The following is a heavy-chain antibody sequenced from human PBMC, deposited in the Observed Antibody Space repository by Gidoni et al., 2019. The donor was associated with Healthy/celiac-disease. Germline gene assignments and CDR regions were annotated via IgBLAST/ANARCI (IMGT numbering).Heavy chain of an antibody. D-gene: IGHD3-22*01. V-gene: IGHV4-30-4*08. J-gene: IGHJ4*02. CDR2: IYYSGRT. Sequence: QVQLQESGPGLVKPSQTLSLTCTVSGGSISSGDYYWSWIRQPPGKGLEWIGYIYYSGRTYYNPSLKSRVTISVDTSKNQFSLKLSSVTAADTAVYYCARQSPKYYDSSGYYDYFDYWGQGTLVTVSS. CDR1: GGSISSGDYY. CDR3: ARQSPKYYDSSGYYDYFDY.